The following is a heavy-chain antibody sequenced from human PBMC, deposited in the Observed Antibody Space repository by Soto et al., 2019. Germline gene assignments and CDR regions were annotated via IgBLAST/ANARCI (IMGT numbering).Heavy chain of an antibody. CDR1: GYTFSTYG. CDR3: ARDWTGAEGFDP. V-gene: IGHV1-18*01. J-gene: IGHJ5*02. D-gene: IGHD3-3*01. Sequence: QVQLVQSGAEVKKPGASVKVSCKASGYTFSTYGFRWVRQAPGQGLEWMGWIGADNGDTNYAQNFQGRVTMTTDTTTTTSYMEQRGPTSDDTAVYFCARDWTGAEGFDPWGQGTLVTVSS. CDR2: IGADNGDT.